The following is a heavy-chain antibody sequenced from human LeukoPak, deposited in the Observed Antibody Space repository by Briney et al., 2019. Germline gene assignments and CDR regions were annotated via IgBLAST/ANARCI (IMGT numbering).Heavy chain of an antibody. CDR3: ARTSRDGYNMRFDP. J-gene: IGHJ5*02. D-gene: IGHD5-24*01. CDR2: IYYSGST. Sequence: SETLSLTCTVSGGSISSYYWSWIRQPPGKGLEWIGYIYYSGSTNYNPSLKSRVTISVDTSKTQFSLKLSSVTAADTAVYYCARTSRDGYNMRFDPWGQGTLVTVSS. CDR1: GGSISSYY. V-gene: IGHV4-59*01.